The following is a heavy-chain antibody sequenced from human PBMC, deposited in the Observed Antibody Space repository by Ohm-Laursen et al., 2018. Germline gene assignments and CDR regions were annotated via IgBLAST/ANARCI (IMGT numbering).Heavy chain of an antibody. Sequence: SVKVSCKASGYTFTSYDINWVRQATGQGLEWMGWMNPNSGNTGYAQKFQGRVTMTRNTSISTAYMELSRLRSDDTALYYCARADCGGDCYYDYWGRGTLVTVSS. J-gene: IGHJ4*02. CDR2: MNPNSGNT. V-gene: IGHV1-8*01. D-gene: IGHD2-21*02. CDR3: ARADCGGDCYYDY. CDR1: GYTFTSYD.